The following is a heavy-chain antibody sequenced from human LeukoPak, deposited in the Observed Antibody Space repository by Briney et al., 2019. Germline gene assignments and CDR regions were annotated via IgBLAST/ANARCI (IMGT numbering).Heavy chain of an antibody. J-gene: IGHJ4*02. CDR3: ARAGDYYDY. V-gene: IGHV3-48*01. D-gene: IGHD4-17*01. CDR1: GFIFSSYS. Sequence: PGGSLRLSCAASGFIFSSYSMNWVRQAPGKGLEWVSYITSSSSTIYCADSVKGRFTISRDNAKNSLYLQMNSLRAEDTAVYYCARAGDYYDYWGQGTLVTVSS. CDR2: ITSSSSTI.